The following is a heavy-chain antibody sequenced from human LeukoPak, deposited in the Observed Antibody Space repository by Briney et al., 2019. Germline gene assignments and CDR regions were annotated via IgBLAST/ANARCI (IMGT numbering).Heavy chain of an antibody. J-gene: IGHJ5*02. CDR3: ARLGITIIGVVNWFDP. CDR1: GGSISSSSYY. V-gene: IGHV4-39*01. Sequence: SETLSLTCTVSGGSISSSSYYWGWIRQPPGKGLEWIGSIYYSGSTYYNPSLKSRVTISVDTSKNQFSLKLSSVTAADTAVYYCARLGITIIGVVNWFDPWGQGTLVTVSS. CDR2: IYYSGST. D-gene: IGHD3-3*01.